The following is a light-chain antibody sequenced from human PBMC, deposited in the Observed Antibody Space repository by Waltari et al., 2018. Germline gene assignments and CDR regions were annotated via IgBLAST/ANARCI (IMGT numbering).Light chain of an antibody. V-gene: IGLV4-69*01. CDR2: VNSDGSP. CDR3: QTGGHGTWV. CDR1: SGYSSNV. Sequence: LVLTQSPSASASLVASVKLTCTLSSGYSSNVIAWLQQQPGKGPRYLMKVNSDGSPRKGDDIPDRFSASNSGTEYYLTISSLQSEDEADYYCQTGGHGTWVFGGGTKLTVL. J-gene: IGLJ3*02.